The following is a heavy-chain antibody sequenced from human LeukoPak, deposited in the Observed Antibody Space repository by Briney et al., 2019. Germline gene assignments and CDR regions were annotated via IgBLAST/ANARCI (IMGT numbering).Heavy chain of an antibody. Sequence: GGPLRLSCAASGFTFSSYAMSWVRQAPGKGLEWVSDISGSGGSTYYADSVKGGFTISRDNSKNTLYLQMNSLRAEDTAVYYCAKGDYGDSACYFDYWGQGTLVTVSS. CDR1: GFTFSSYA. V-gene: IGHV3-23*01. D-gene: IGHD4-17*01. CDR3: AKGDYGDSACYFDY. J-gene: IGHJ4*02. CDR2: ISGSGGST.